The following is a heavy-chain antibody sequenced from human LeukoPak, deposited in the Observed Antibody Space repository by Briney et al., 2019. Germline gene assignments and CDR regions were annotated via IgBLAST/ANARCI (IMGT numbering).Heavy chain of an antibody. CDR2: IYASGTT. J-gene: IGHJ4*02. V-gene: IGHV4-4*07. D-gene: IGHD5-18*01. Sequence: SETLSLTCSVSAGSINPYYWSWIRQSAEKGLQWIGRIYASGTTKYNPSLQSRVAMSVDMSKNQFSLNLASVTAADTAVYFCARDQGYTYGQTHYFDFWGQGILVTVSS. CDR3: ARDQGYTYGQTHYFDF. CDR1: AGSINPYY.